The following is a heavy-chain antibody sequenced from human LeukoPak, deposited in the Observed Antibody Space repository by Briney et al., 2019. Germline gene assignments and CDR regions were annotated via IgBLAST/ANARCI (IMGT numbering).Heavy chain of an antibody. V-gene: IGHV4-4*02. CDR1: GLTVSSNYM. D-gene: IGHD3-22*01. Sequence: GSLRLSCAASGLTVSSNYMSWVRQPPGKGLEWIGEVYHNGRTNYNPSLQSRITISVDKSKNQFSLNLTSVTAADTAIYYCARDWDGRDSDRSGYYPRWFDPWGQGALVTVSS. CDR3: ARDWDGRDSDRSGYYPRWFDP. CDR2: VYHNGRT. J-gene: IGHJ5*02.